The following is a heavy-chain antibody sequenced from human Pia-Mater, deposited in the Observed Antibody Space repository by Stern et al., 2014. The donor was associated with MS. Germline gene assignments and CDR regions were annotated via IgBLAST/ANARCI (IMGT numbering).Heavy chain of an antibody. CDR1: GFTFSSYA. CDR3: ARVSADIVVVVAALYYYGMDV. D-gene: IGHD2-15*01. Sequence: VQLVESGGGVVQPGRSLRLSWAASGFTFSSYAMPWVRQAPGKGLEWVAVISYDGRNKYYADSVKGRFTISRDNSKNTLYLQMNSLRAEDTAVYYCARVSADIVVVVAALYYYGMDVWGQGTTVTVSS. CDR2: ISYDGRNK. J-gene: IGHJ6*02. V-gene: IGHV3-30*04.